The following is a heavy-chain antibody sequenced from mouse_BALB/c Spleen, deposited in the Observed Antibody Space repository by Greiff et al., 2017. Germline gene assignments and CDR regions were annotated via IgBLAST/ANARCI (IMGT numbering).Heavy chain of an antibody. CDR2: ISSGGSYT. Sequence: EVMLVESGGDLVKPGGSLKLSCAASGFTFSSYGMSWVRQTPDKRLEWVATISSGGSYTYYPDSVKGRFTISRDNAKNTLYLQMSSLKSEDTAMYYCARQGTTVVGFDYWGQGTTLTVSS. D-gene: IGHD1-1*01. V-gene: IGHV5-6*01. CDR1: GFTFSSYG. CDR3: ARQGTTVVGFDY. J-gene: IGHJ2*01.